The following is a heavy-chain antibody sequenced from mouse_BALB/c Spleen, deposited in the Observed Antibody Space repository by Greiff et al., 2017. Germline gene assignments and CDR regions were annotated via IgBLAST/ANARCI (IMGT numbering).Heavy chain of an antibody. CDR1: GYTFTSYT. CDR3: ARRGPHYAMDY. CDR2: INPSSGYT. Sequence: VQLQQSAAELARPGASVKMSCKASGYTFTSYTMHWVKQRPGQGLEWIGYINPSSGYTEYNQKFKDKTTLTADKSSSTAYMQLSSLTSEDSAVYYCARRGPHYAMDYWGQGTSVTVSS. J-gene: IGHJ4*01. D-gene: IGHD3-3*01. V-gene: IGHV1-4*02.